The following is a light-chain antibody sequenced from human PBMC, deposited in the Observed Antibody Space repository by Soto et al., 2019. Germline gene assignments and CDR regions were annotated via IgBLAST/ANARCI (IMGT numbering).Light chain of an antibody. CDR1: SSDVGAYNH. J-gene: IGLJ1*01. CDR3: SSFTSGSTYV. CDR2: EVT. Sequence: QSALAQPASVSGSPGQSITVSCTGTSSDVGAYNHVSWYQQHPGKAPKLILYEVTNRPSGVSDRFSGSKSANTASLTISGLQAGDEADYYCSSFTSGSTYVFGTGTKVTVL. V-gene: IGLV2-14*03.